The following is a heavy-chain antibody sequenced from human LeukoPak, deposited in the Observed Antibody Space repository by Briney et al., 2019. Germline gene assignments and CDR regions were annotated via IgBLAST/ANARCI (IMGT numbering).Heavy chain of an antibody. CDR3: AKGGYDYVEVAYFDF. D-gene: IGHD5-12*01. V-gene: IGHV3-23*01. CDR2: IIGSSGST. Sequence: GGSLRLSCAASGFSFNNYAMSWVRQAPGKGLEWVSIIIGSSGSTFYAYSVKGRFTISRDNSKNTLYLQMNSLRVEDTAVYYCAKGGYDYVEVAYFDFWGQGTLVTVSS. CDR1: GFSFNNYA. J-gene: IGHJ4*02.